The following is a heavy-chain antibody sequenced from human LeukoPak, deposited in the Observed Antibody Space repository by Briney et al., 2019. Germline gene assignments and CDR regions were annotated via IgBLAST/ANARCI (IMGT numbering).Heavy chain of an antibody. D-gene: IGHD5-24*01. CDR2: MNPNSGNT. CDR3: VRAMAPLDTFNYAMDV. J-gene: IGHJ6*02. V-gene: IGHV1-8*01. Sequence: ASVKVSCKASGYTFNNYDINWVRQAPGQGLEWMGWMNPNSGNTGYAQKFQGRFTLTRETFISTAYMELSSLRSDDTAVYYCVRAMAPLDTFNYAMDVWGQGTMVTVSS. CDR1: GYTFNNYD.